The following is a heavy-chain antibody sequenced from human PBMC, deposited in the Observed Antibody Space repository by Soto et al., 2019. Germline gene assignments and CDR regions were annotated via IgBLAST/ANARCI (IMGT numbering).Heavy chain of an antibody. D-gene: IGHD1-7*01. CDR2: INHSGST. V-gene: IGHV4-34*01. CDR3: ARARLRTGSWNSIYF. J-gene: IGHJ4*02. CDR1: GGSFSGYY. Sequence: SETLSLTCAVYGGSFSGYYWSWIRQPPGKGLEWIGEINHSGSTNYNPSLKSRVTISVDTSKNQFSLKLSSVTAADTAVYYCARARLRTGSWNSIYFWGQGTLVTVSS.